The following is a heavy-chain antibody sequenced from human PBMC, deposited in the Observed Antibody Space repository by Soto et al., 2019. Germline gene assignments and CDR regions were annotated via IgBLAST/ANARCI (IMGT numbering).Heavy chain of an antibody. CDR3: ARGPSGDKVDS. Sequence: SETLSLTCTVSGGSISPVDYWWCWIRQSPDMGLEWIGHIYDGGRTYNNPSLESRVTMSVDTSKSQLSLTLSSVSAADTAVYYCARGPSGDKVDSWGQGTLVT. V-gene: IGHV4-30-4*01. D-gene: IGHD7-27*01. J-gene: IGHJ4*02. CDR1: GGSISPVDYW. CDR2: IYDGGRT.